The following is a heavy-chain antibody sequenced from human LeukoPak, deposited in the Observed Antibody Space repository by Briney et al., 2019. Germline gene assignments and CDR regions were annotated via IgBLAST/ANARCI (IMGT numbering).Heavy chain of an antibody. CDR3: AREIYCSGGSCSLDAFDI. CDR1: GYSISSGYY. Sequence: PSETLSLTCTVYGYSISSGYYWGWIRQPPGKGLECIGSIYHSGSTYYNPSLKSRVTISVDTPKNQFSLKLSSVTAADTAVYYCAREIYCSGGSCSLDAFDIWGQGTMVTVSS. J-gene: IGHJ3*02. CDR2: IYHSGST. V-gene: IGHV4-38-2*02. D-gene: IGHD2-15*01.